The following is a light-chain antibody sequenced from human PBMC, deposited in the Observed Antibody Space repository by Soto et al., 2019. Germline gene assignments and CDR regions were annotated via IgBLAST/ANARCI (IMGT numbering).Light chain of an antibody. CDR1: QSITNW. CDR3: QQYENLPT. J-gene: IGKJ5*01. V-gene: IGKV1-33*01. Sequence: DMQMTQYPSTLSASVGYRFTITCRASQSITNWLAWYQQKPGRAPKLLIYDASNLEAGVPSIFRGSGSGTDFTFTISRLQPEDIATYYCQQYENLPTFGQGTRLEIK. CDR2: DAS.